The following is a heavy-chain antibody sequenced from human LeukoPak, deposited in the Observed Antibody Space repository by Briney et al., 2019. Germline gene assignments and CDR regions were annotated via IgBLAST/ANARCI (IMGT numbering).Heavy chain of an antibody. Sequence: ASVKVSCKASGHTFTSYYMHWVRQAPGQGLEWMGIINPSGGSTSYAQKFQGRVTMTRDTSTSTVYMELSSLRSEDTAVYYCARRAWGARRGLSFDYWGQGTLVTVSS. CDR3: ARRAWGARRGLSFDY. CDR2: INPSGGST. J-gene: IGHJ4*02. D-gene: IGHD1-26*01. V-gene: IGHV1-46*01. CDR1: GHTFTSYY.